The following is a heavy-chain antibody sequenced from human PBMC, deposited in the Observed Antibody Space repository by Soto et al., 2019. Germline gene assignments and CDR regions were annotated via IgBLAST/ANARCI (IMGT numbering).Heavy chain of an antibody. CDR3: ASRDHVYGFDI. Sequence: QVQLQESGPGLVKPSETLSLTCTVSGGSISSYYWSWILQPPGKGLDWIGYTYYCGITNYNPSLKSRVTLSVDTSKRQCSLKLSSVTAADTAVFYCASRDHVYGFDIWGHGTMVAVSS. V-gene: IGHV4-59*12. D-gene: IGHD1-20*01. CDR2: TYYCGIT. CDR1: GGSISSYY. J-gene: IGHJ3*02.